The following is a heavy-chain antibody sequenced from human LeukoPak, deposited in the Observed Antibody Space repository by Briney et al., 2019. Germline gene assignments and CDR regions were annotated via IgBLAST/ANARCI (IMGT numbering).Heavy chain of an antibody. Sequence: SETLSLTCTVSGGSICSSSYYWGWIRQPPGKDLEWIGSIYYSGDTYYNSSLKSRITISVDTSKNQFSLKLNSVTAADTAVYYCARQEPRGSSWRPFDSWGQGTLATVSS. CDR1: GGSICSSSYY. D-gene: IGHD6-13*01. CDR2: IYYSGDT. CDR3: ARQEPRGSSWRPFDS. J-gene: IGHJ4*02. V-gene: IGHV4-39*01.